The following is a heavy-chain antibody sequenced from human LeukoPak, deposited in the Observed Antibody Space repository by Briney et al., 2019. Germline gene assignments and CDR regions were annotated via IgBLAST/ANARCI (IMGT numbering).Heavy chain of an antibody. D-gene: IGHD1-26*01. CDR1: GFTFSSYG. Sequence: GGSLGLSCAASGFTFSSYGMHWVRQAPGKGLEWVSSISSGSTYIYYADSVKGRFTISRDNGETSLYLQMSSLRTEDTAVYYCARDFRSGSYSGDYYFDYWGQGTLVTVSS. J-gene: IGHJ4*02. V-gene: IGHV3-21*01. CDR2: ISSGSTYI. CDR3: ARDFRSGSYSGDYYFDY.